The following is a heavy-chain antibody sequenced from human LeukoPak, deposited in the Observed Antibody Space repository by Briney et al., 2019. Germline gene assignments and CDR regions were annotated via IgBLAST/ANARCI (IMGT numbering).Heavy chain of an antibody. Sequence: GASVKVSCKASGYTFTGYYMHWVRQAPGQGLEWMGWINPNSGGTKYAQKFQGRVTMTRDTSISTAYMELSNLRSDDTAVYYCAILKSKTGEDIPPWGQGTLVTVSS. J-gene: IGHJ5*02. D-gene: IGHD7-27*01. CDR1: GYTFTGYY. V-gene: IGHV1-2*02. CDR2: INPNSGGT. CDR3: AILKSKTGEDIPP.